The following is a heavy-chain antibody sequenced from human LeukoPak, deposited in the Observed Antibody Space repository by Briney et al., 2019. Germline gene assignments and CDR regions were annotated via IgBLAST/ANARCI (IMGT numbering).Heavy chain of an antibody. J-gene: IGHJ5*02. CDR2: IYHSGST. V-gene: IGHV4-4*02. D-gene: IGHD2-2*02. Sequence: TSETLSLTCAVSGGSISSSNWWSWVRQPPGKGLEWIGEIYHSGSTNYNPSLKSRVTISVDKSKNQFSLKLSSVTAADTAVYYCARGGYCSSTSCYSWFDPWGQGTLVTVSS. CDR1: GGSISSSNW. CDR3: ARGGYCSSTSCYSWFDP.